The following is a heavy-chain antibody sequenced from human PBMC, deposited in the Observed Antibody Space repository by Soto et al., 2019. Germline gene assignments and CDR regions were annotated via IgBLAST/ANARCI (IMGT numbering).Heavy chain of an antibody. J-gene: IGHJ3*02. Sequence: GGSLRLSCAASGFTFSGSAMHWVRQASGKGLEWVGRIRSKANSYATTYAASVKGRFTISRDDSKNTAYLQMNSLKTEDTAVYYCTIIAVAGTAFDIWGQGTMVTVSS. V-gene: IGHV3-73*01. CDR3: TIIAVAGTAFDI. CDR2: IRSKANSYAT. D-gene: IGHD6-19*01. CDR1: GFTFSGSA.